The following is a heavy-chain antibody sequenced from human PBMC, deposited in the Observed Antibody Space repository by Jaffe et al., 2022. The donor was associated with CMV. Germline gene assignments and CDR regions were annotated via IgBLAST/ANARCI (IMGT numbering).Heavy chain of an antibody. CDR3: ARMKGIQPWWGGTHQYYYYMDV. D-gene: IGHD5-18*01. V-gene: IGHV2-26*01. J-gene: IGHJ6*03. Sequence: QVTLKESGPVLVKPTETLTLTCTVSGFSLSNARMGVSWIRQPPGKALEWLAHIFSNDEKSYSTSLKSRLTISKDTSKSQVVLTMTNMDPVDTATYYCARMKGIQPWWGGTHQYYYYMDVWGKGTTVTVSS. CDR1: GFSLSNARMG. CDR2: IFSNDEK.